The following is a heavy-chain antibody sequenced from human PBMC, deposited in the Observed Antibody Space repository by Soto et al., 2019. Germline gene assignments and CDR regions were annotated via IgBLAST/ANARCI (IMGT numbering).Heavy chain of an antibody. Sequence: SETLSLTCTVSGGSISSGDYYWSWIRQPPGKGLEWIGYIYYSGSTYYNPSLKSRVTISVDTSKNQFSLKLSSVTAADTAVYYGARGWAITHFDYWGQGTLVTVSS. CDR1: GGSISSGDYY. J-gene: IGHJ4*02. CDR2: IYYSGST. D-gene: IGHD3-10*01. CDR3: ARGWAITHFDY. V-gene: IGHV4-30-4*01.